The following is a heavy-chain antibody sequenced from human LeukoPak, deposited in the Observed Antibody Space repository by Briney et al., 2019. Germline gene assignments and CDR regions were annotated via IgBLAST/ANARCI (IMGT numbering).Heavy chain of an antibody. V-gene: IGHV1-46*01. D-gene: IGHD6-13*01. CDR1: GYTFTGYY. CDR2: INPSGGST. CDR3: GYSSSWSPRFDY. J-gene: IGHJ4*02. Sequence: EASVKVSCKASGYTFTGYYMHWVRQAPGQGLEWMGIINPSGGSTSYAQKFQGRVTMTRDTSTSTVYMELSSLRSEDTAVYYCGYSSSWSPRFDYWGQGTLVTVSS.